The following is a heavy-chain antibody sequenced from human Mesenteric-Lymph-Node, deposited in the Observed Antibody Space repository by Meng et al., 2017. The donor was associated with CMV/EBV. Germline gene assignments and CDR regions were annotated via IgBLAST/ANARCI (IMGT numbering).Heavy chain of an antibody. Sequence: GESLKISCAASGFTFSSYEMNWVRQAPGKGLEWVSYISSSGSTIYYADSVKGRFTISRDNSKNTLYLQMNSLRAEDTAVYYCARTYPLDAFDIWGQGAMVTVSS. CDR2: ISSSGSTI. V-gene: IGHV3-48*03. CDR1: GFTFSSYE. J-gene: IGHJ3*02. CDR3: ARTYPLDAFDI.